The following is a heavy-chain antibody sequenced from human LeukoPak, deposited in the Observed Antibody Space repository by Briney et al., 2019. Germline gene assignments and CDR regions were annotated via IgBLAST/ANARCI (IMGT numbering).Heavy chain of an antibody. CDR1: GFTFSSYG. D-gene: IGHD2-2*01. CDR2: ISYDGSSK. V-gene: IGHV3-30*18. J-gene: IGHJ6*02. Sequence: GRSLRLSCAASGFTFSSYGMHWVRQAPGKGLEWVAVISYDGSSKYYADSVKGRFTISRDNPKNTLYLQMNSLRAEDTAVYYCAKSDIVVVPAATEGDYYYYGMDVWGQGTTVTVSS. CDR3: AKSDIVVVPAATEGDYYYYGMDV.